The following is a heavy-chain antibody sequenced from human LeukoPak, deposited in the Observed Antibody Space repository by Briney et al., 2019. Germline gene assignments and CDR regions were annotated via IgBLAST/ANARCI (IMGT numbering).Heavy chain of an antibody. CDR3: AREGIAAAGAFDI. V-gene: IGHV1-69*04. D-gene: IGHD6-13*01. CDR2: IIPILGIA. J-gene: IGHJ3*02. CDR1: GGTSSSYA. Sequence: GASVKVSCKASGGTSSSYAISWVRQAPGQGLEWMGRIIPILGIANYAQKFQGRVTITADKSTSTAYMELSSLRSEDTAVYYCAREGIAAAGAFDIWGQGTMVTVSS.